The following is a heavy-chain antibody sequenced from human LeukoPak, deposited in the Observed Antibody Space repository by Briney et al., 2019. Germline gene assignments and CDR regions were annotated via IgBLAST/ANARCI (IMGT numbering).Heavy chain of an antibody. CDR3: ARVRYCSGGSCYAFDY. Sequence: SETLSLTCTVSGYSISSGYYWGWIRQPPGKGLEWIGSIYHSGSTYYNPSLKSRVTISVDTSKNQFSLKLSSVTAADTAVYYCARVRYCSGGSCYAFDYWGQGTLVTVSS. CDR1: GYSISSGYY. D-gene: IGHD2-15*01. V-gene: IGHV4-38-2*02. CDR2: IYHSGST. J-gene: IGHJ4*02.